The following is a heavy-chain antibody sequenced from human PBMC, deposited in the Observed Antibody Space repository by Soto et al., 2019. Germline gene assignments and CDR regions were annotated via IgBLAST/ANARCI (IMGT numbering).Heavy chain of an antibody. CDR2: ISYDGSNK. CDR1: GFTFSSYD. D-gene: IGHD2-15*01. V-gene: IGHV3-30-3*01. Sequence: PGGSLRLSCAASGFTFSSYDMHWVRQAPGKGLEWVAVISYDGSNKYYADSVKGRFTISRDNSKNTLHLQMNSLKPEDTAVYYCARDPFPFYCSGDSCPQHQLGFDPWGQGTLVTVSS. CDR3: ARDPFPFYCSGDSCPQHQLGFDP. J-gene: IGHJ5*02.